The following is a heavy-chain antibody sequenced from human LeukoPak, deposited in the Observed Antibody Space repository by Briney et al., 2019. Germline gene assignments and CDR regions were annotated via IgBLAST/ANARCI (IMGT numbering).Heavy chain of an antibody. CDR1: GFTFSSYC. D-gene: IGHD4-17*01. V-gene: IGHV3-30*18. J-gene: IGHJ4*02. Sequence: GGSLRLSCAASGFTFSSYCLHWVRQAPGKGLEWVAVISYDGSNKYYADSVKGRFTISRDNSKNTLYLQMNSLRAEDTAVYYCAKFTVTTGAFDYWGQGTLVTVSS. CDR3: AKFTVTTGAFDY. CDR2: ISYDGSNK.